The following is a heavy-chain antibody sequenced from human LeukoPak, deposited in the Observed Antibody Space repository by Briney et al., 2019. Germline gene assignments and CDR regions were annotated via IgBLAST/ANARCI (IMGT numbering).Heavy chain of an antibody. V-gene: IGHV1-18*01. D-gene: IGHD2-2*01. J-gene: IGHJ4*02. CDR1: GYTFTSFF. CDR3: ARRGSCSSSSCQPIDE. Sequence: GASVKVSRKASGYTFTSFFICWVRQAPGQGLEWMGWISAYNGNTNYAQNLHDRVPMTTDTSTSTAYMEERNLRSDDTAVYYCARRGSCSSSSCQPIDEWGQGTLVIVSS. CDR2: ISAYNGNT.